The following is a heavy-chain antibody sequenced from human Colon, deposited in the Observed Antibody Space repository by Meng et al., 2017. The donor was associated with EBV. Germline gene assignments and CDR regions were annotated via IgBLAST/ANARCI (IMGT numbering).Heavy chain of an antibody. CDR3: ARDTSTWGNKGLDY. CDR1: GDSVTNGGYS. J-gene: IGHJ4*02. V-gene: IGHV4-30-2*01. D-gene: IGHD7-27*01. CDR2: IYHSGST. Sequence: QLQLQESGSGLVKPSQTLSLTCAFSGDSVTNGGYSWSWIRQPPGKGLEWIGYIYHSGSTKYNPSLKSRVTISVDTSKNQFSLKLSSVTAADTAVYYCARDTSTWGNKGLDYWEQGILGTVDS.